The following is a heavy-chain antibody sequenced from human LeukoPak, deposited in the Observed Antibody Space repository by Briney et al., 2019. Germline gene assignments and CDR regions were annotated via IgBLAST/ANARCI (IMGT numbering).Heavy chain of an antibody. D-gene: IGHD1-26*01. CDR3: ARVWSVEWELPHYFDY. V-gene: IGHV3-66*02. CDR2: IYSGGST. CDR1: GFTVSSNY. Sequence: GGSLRLSCAASGFTVSSNYMSWVRQAPGKGLEWVSVIYSGGSTYYPDSVKGRFTISRDNSKNTLYLQMNSLRAEDTAVYYCARVWSVEWELPHYFDYWGQGTLVTVSS. J-gene: IGHJ4*02.